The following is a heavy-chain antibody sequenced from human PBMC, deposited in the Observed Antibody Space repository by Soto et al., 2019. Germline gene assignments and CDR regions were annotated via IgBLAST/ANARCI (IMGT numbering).Heavy chain of an antibody. CDR1: GGSISSGGYS. V-gene: IGHV4-30-2*01. CDR2: IYHSGST. D-gene: IGHD6-19*01. J-gene: IGHJ3*02. CDR3: ARLSAVGPAAISRYSSGWYPTVAFDI. Sequence: PSETLSLTCAVSGGSISSGGYSWSWIRQPTWKGLERIVYIYHSGSTYYNPSLKSRVPISVDRSKNQFSLKDSDTAMYYCARLSAVGPAAISRYSSGWYPTVAFDIWGQGTMVTV.